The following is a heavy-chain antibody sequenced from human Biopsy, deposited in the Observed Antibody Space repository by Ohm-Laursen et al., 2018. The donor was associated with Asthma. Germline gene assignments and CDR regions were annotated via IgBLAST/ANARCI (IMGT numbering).Heavy chain of an antibody. CDR1: GYIFTEYS. CDR3: ARDRGYCSGGTCPSWFDP. J-gene: IGHJ5*02. D-gene: IGHD2-15*01. V-gene: IGHV1-2*06. CDR2: INPNSGAT. Sequence: GASVKVSCKASGYIFTEYSMNWVRQAPGQGLEWMGRINPNSGATKYAQQFQGRVTVTRDTSISTAFMELSRLRSDDTAVYYCARDRGYCSGGTCPSWFDPWGQGTLVNVSS.